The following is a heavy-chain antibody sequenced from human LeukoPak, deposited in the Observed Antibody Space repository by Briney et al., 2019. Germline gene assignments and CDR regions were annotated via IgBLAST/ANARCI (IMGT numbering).Heavy chain of an antibody. CDR2: INPNSGGT. CDR1: GYTFTGYY. Sequence: GASVKVSCKASGYTFTGYYMHWVRQAPGQGLEWMGWINPNSGGTNYAQKFQGRVTMTRDTSISTAYMELSRLRSDDTAVYYCARSALVLRFLEWLSGYFDYWGQGTLVTVSS. V-gene: IGHV1-2*02. D-gene: IGHD3-3*01. CDR3: ARSALVLRFLEWLSGYFDY. J-gene: IGHJ4*02.